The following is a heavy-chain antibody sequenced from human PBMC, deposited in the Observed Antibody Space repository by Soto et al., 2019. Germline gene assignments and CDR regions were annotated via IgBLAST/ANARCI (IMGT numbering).Heavy chain of an antibody. Sequence: GGSLRLSCAASGFTISSYGMHWVRQAPGKGLEWVAVIWYDGSNKYYADSVKGRFTISRDNSKNTLYLQMNSLRAEDTAVYYCARAWAPTAMVHGGIDYWGQGTLVTVSS. V-gene: IGHV3-33*01. CDR2: IWYDGSNK. D-gene: IGHD5-18*01. CDR3: ARAWAPTAMVHGGIDY. CDR1: GFTISSYG. J-gene: IGHJ4*02.